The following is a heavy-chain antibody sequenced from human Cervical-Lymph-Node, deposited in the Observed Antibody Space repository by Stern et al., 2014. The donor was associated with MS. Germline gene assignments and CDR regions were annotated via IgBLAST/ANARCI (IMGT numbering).Heavy chain of an antibody. V-gene: IGHV1-2*04. Sequence: QLVQSGAEVKRTGASVKVSCKAAGYTFTDYYIHWVRQAPGQGLEWMGWINPQSGDTSLAQKFQGWLTMTRDTSISTAYMELSRLRSDDTAVYHCARGRNSLGYSYHDMDVWGQGTTVSVSS. J-gene: IGHJ6*02. D-gene: IGHD3-22*01. CDR1: GYTFTDYY. CDR2: INPQSGDT. CDR3: ARGRNSLGYSYHDMDV.